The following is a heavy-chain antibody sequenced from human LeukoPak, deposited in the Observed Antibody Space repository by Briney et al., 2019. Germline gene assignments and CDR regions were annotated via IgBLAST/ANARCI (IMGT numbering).Heavy chain of an antibody. CDR2: ISSSGST. Sequence: GGSLRLSCAASGFSISNYAMSWVRQAPGKGLEWVSVISSSGSTYYADSVKGRFTISRDNSKNTLYLQMNSLRAEDTAVYYCARGGDSSGSIRSAFDIWGQGTMVTVSS. J-gene: IGHJ3*02. D-gene: IGHD3-22*01. V-gene: IGHV3-53*01. CDR1: GFSISNYA. CDR3: ARGGDSSGSIRSAFDI.